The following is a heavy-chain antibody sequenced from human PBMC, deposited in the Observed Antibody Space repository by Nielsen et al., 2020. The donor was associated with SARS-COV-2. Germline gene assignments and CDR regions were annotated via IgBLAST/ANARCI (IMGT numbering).Heavy chain of an antibody. D-gene: IGHD5-18*01. J-gene: IGHJ4*02. CDR2: ISSDGSNK. CDR3: ARVDTPMVWLHADLDC. CDR1: GFTFSSYT. Sequence: GGSLRLSCTASGFTFSSYTMHWVRQAPGKGLEWVALISSDGSNKYYVDSVEGRFTLSRDNSQNTLFLDMNSLRVEDTAVYYCARVDTPMVWLHADLDCWGQGTLVTVSS. V-gene: IGHV3-30-3*01.